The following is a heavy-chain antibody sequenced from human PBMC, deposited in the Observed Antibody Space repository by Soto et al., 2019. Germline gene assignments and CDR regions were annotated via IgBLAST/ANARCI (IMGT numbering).Heavy chain of an antibody. D-gene: IGHD2-2*01. J-gene: IGHJ3*02. CDR2: IYWDDDK. CDR1: GFSLSTSGVG. V-gene: IGHV2-5*02. Sequence: QITLKESGPTLVKPTQTLTLTCTFSGFSLSTSGVGVGWIRQPPGKALEWLALIYWDDDKRYSPSLKSRLTVTKDTSKNQVVLTMTNMDPVDTATYYCAHIICSTSCYGAFDIWGQGTMVTVSS. CDR3: AHIICSTSCYGAFDI.